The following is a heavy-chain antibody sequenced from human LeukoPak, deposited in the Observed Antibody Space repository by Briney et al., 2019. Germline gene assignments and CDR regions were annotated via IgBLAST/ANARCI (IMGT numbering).Heavy chain of an antibody. D-gene: IGHD2-2*02. CDR3: ARVAGYQLLYDGGNFDY. V-gene: IGHV4-31*03. CDR1: GGSISSGGYY. J-gene: IGHJ4*02. Sequence: ASETLSLTCTVSGGSISSGGYYWSWIRQHPGKGLERIGYIYYSGSTYYNPSLKSRVTISVDTSKNQFSLKLSSVTAADTAVYYCARVAGYQLLYDGGNFDYWGQGTLVTVSS. CDR2: IYYSGST.